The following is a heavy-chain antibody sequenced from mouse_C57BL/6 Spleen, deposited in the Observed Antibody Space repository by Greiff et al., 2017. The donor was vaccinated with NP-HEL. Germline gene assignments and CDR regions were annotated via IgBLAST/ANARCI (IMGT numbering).Heavy chain of an antibody. CDR3: ARSGLWLRRTHWYFDV. J-gene: IGHJ1*03. V-gene: IGHV1-82*01. CDR1: GYAFSSSW. D-gene: IGHD2-2*01. Sequence: VKLMESGPELVKPGASVKISCKASGYAFSSSWMNWVKQRPGKGLEWIGRIYPGDGDTNYNGKFKGKATLTADKSSSTAYMQLSSLTSEDSAVYFCARSGLWLRRTHWYFDVWGTGTTVTVSS. CDR2: IYPGDGDT.